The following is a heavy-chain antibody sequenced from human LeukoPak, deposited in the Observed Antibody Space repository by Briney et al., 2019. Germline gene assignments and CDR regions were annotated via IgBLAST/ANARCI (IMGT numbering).Heavy chain of an antibody. Sequence: PGRSLRLSCAASGFTFSSYAMHWVRQAPGKGLEWVAVISYDGSNKYYADSVKGRFTISRDNSKNTLYLQMNSLRAEDTAVYYCARTLQDGGSPDAFDIWGQGTMVTVSS. D-gene: IGHD4-23*01. J-gene: IGHJ3*02. CDR3: ARTLQDGGSPDAFDI. CDR1: GFTFSSYA. V-gene: IGHV3-30-3*01. CDR2: ISYDGSNK.